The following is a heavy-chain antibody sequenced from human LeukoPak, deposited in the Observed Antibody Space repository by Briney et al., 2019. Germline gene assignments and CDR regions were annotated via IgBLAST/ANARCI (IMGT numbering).Heavy chain of an antibody. V-gene: IGHV4-34*01. J-gene: IGHJ3*02. Sequence: PSETLSLTCAVYGGSFSGYYWSWIRQPPGKGLEWIGSIYYSGSTYYNPSLKSRVTISVDTSKNQFSLKLSSVTAADTAVYYCATSWTGSDAFDIWGQGTMVTVSS. CDR2: IYYSGST. CDR3: ATSWTGSDAFDI. D-gene: IGHD2-2*01. CDR1: GGSFSGYY.